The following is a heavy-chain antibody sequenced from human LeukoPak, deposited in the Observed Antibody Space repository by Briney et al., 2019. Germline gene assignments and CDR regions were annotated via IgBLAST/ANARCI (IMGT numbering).Heavy chain of an antibody. J-gene: IGHJ4*02. D-gene: IGHD3-3*01. CDR2: INPNSGGT. V-gene: IGHV1-2*02. CDR1: GYTLTRYY. Sequence: GASVKVSCKASGYTLTRYYMHWVRQAPGQGLEWMGWINPNSGGTNYAQKFQGRVTMTRDTSISTAYMELSRLRSDDTAVYYCASSTIFGVGAIDYWGQGTLVTVSS. CDR3: ASSTIFGVGAIDY.